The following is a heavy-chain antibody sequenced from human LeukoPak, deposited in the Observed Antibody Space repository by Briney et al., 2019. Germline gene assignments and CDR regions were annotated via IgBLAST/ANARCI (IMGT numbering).Heavy chain of an antibody. CDR1: GYSFNTYW. V-gene: IGHV5-51*01. CDR3: ARDVAAFRIGRIRIRDYWSVDV. Sequence: GQSLKISCKASGYSFNTYWIPWVRQMPGKGLEWIGVVYPDDSDTTYSPSFEGQVTISVDKSVSTAYLQWTSLKASDTAMYYCARDVAAFRIGRIRIRDYWSVDVWGKGTTVIVSS. D-gene: IGHD2-8*02. CDR2: VYPDDSDT. J-gene: IGHJ6*04.